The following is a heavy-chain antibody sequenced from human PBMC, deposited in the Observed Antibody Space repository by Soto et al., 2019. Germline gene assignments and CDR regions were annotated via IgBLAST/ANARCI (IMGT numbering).Heavy chain of an antibody. Sequence: SVKVSCKASGYTFTSYGISWVRQAPGQGLEWMGGIIPIFGTANYAQKFQGRVTITADESTSTAYMELSSLRSEDTAVYYCARDKKGIGYCTNGVCPNAFDIWGQGTMVTVSS. CDR3: ARDKKGIGYCTNGVCPNAFDI. V-gene: IGHV1-69*13. CDR1: GYTFTSYG. CDR2: IIPIFGTA. D-gene: IGHD2-8*01. J-gene: IGHJ3*02.